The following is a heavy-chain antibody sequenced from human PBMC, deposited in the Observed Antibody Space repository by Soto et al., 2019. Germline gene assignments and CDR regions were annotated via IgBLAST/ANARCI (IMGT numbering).Heavy chain of an antibody. J-gene: IGHJ4*02. CDR3: YFNS. V-gene: IGHV3-74*01. CDR2: INSDGSST. D-gene: IGHD5-12*01. CDR1: GVTFSSYW. Sequence: PGGSLRLSCAASGVTFSSYWMHWVRQAPGKGLVWVSRINSDGSSTDYADSEKGRFTISRGNAKNTLYLQMNSLRAEDFGYDLDYFNSWGQGTQVTVSS.